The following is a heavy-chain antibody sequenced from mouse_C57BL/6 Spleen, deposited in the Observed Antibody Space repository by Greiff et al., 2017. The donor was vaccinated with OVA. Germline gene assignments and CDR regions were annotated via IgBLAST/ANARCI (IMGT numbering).Heavy chain of an antibody. CDR1: GYTFTDYE. CDR2: IDPETGGT. J-gene: IGHJ4*01. CDR3: TRRDYYGSSPNAMDY. D-gene: IGHD1-1*01. V-gene: IGHV1-15*01. Sequence: VKLQESGAELVRPGASVTLSCKASGYTFTDYEMHWVKQTPVHGLEWIGAIDPETGGTAYNQKFKGKAILTADKSSSTAYMELRSLTSEDSAVYYCTRRDYYGSSPNAMDYWGQGTSVTVSS.